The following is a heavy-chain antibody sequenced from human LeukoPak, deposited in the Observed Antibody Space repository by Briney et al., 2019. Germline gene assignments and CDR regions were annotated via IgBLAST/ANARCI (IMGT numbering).Heavy chain of an antibody. Sequence: GRSLRLSCAASGFTFDDYGMHWVRQPPGKGLEWVSGISWNSGNIGYADSVKGRFTISRDNAKNSLYLRMDILKPEDTAFYYCAKVDGYNSGWYDSWGQGTLVTVSS. CDR3: AKVDGYNSGWYDS. V-gene: IGHV3-9*01. J-gene: IGHJ5*01. D-gene: IGHD6-19*01. CDR2: ISWNSGNI. CDR1: GFTFDDYG.